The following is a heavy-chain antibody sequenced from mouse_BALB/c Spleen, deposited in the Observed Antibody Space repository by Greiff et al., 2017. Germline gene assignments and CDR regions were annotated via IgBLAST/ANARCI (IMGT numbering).Heavy chain of an antibody. J-gene: IGHJ3*01. V-gene: IGHV5-9*03. Sequence: EVQVVESGGGLVKPGGSLKLSCAASGFTFSSYTMSWVRQTPEKRLEWVATISSGGGNTYYPDSVKGRFTISRDNAKNNLYLQMSSLRSEDTALYYCARFAYWGQGTLVTVSA. CDR3: ARFAY. CDR2: ISSGGGNT. CDR1: GFTFSSYT.